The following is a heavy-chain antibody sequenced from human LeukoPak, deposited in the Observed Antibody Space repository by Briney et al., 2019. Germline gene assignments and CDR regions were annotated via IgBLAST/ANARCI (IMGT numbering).Heavy chain of an antibody. J-gene: IGHJ6*02. CDR2: IYYSGST. D-gene: IGHD6-6*01. CDR3: ARSSSSDPYYYGMDV. CDR1: GGSISSYY. V-gene: IGHV4-59*01. Sequence: SETLSLTCTVSGGSISSYYWSWIRQPPGKGLEWIGYIYYSGSTNYNPSLKSRVTISVDTSKNQFSLKLSSVTAGDTAVYYCARSSSSDPYYYGMDVWGQGTTVTVSS.